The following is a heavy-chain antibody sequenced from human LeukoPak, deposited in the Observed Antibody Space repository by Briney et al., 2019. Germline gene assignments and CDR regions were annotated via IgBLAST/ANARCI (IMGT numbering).Heavy chain of an antibody. D-gene: IGHD6-19*01. CDR1: GYTFTSYY. CDR3: APEPHSSGSP. CDR2: INPSGGST. V-gene: IGHV1-46*01. J-gene: IGHJ5*02. Sequence: ASVKVSCKASGYTFTSYYMHWVRQAPGQGLEWMGIINPSGGSTSYAQKFQGRVTMTRDTSTSTVYMELNSLRAEDTAVYYCAPEPHSSGSPWGQGTLVTVSS.